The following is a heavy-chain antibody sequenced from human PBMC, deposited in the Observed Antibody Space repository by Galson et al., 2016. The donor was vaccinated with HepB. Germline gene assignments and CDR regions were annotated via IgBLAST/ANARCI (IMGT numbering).Heavy chain of an antibody. CDR2: MIYDGSKQ. V-gene: IGHV3-30*18. CDR3: AKDDDDYNDAFDI. J-gene: IGHJ3*02. D-gene: IGHD5-24*01. Sequence: SLRLSCAASGFTFTNYWMHWVRQAPGKGLEWVALMIYDGSKQYYADSVKGRFTISRDNSKNTLYLQMNSLRAEDTAVYYCAKDDDDYNDAFDIWGQGTMVTVSS. CDR1: GFTFTNYW.